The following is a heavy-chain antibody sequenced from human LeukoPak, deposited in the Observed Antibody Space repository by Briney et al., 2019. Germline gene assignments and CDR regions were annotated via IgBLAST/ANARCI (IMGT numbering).Heavy chain of an antibody. J-gene: IGHJ6*03. Sequence: PGGSLRLSCAASGFTFSNYYMNWLRQAPGKGLEWVSYISTSGSTIYYADSVKGRFTISRDNAKNSLYLQMNSLRADDTAVYYCANGNRCTSPNCLGYYYFYMDVWGKGTTVTVSS. CDR1: GFTFSNYY. CDR2: ISTSGSTI. CDR3: ANGNRCTSPNCLGYYYFYMDV. D-gene: IGHD2-8*01. V-gene: IGHV3-11*04.